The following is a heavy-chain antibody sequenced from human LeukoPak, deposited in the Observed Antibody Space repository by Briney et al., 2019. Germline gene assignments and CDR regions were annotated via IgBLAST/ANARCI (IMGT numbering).Heavy chain of an antibody. D-gene: IGHD6-13*01. J-gene: IGHJ4*02. CDR1: GYSISSGYY. CDR2: IYHSDYT. Sequence: KPSETLSLTCAVSGYSISSGYYWGWIRQPPGKGLEWIGSIYHSDYTYYIPSLKSRVTISVDTSKNQFSLKLSSVTAADTAVYYCARDASWGLAAATIDYWGQGTLVTVSS. CDR3: ARDASWGLAAATIDY. V-gene: IGHV4-38-2*02.